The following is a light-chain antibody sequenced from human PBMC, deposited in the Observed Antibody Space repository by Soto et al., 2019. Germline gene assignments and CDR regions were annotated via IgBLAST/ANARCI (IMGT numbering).Light chain of an antibody. CDR3: QQYGSSPWT. CDR2: GAS. V-gene: IGKV3-20*01. CDR1: QSVSSSY. Sequence: EIVLTQSPGTLSLSPGERATLSCRASQSVSSSYLAWYQQKPGQAPRPLIYGASRRAIGITDRFSGSGSGTDVTLTISRLEPEDFAVYYCQQYGSSPWTFGQGTKVEIK. J-gene: IGKJ1*01.